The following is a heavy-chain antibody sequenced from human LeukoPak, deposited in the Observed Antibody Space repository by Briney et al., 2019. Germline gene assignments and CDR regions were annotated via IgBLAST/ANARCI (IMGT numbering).Heavy chain of an antibody. CDR3: AREGRGVPGAIAAVKGLDY. J-gene: IGHJ4*02. V-gene: IGHV3-30*04. Sequence: RALRLSCAASGFTFSSYAMHWVRQAPGKGLEWVAVISYDGSNKYYADSVKGRFTISRDNSKNTLYLQMNSLRAEDTAVYYCAREGRGVPGAIAAVKGLDYWGQGTLVTVSS. D-gene: IGHD6-13*01. CDR2: ISYDGSNK. CDR1: GFTFSSYA.